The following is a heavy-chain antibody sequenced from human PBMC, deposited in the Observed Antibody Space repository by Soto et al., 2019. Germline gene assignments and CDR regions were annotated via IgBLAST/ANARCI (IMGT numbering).Heavy chain of an antibody. D-gene: IGHD1-26*01. Sequence: ASVKVSCKASGYTFTSYGISWVRQAPGQGLEWMGWISAYNANTNYAQKLQGRVTMTTDTSTSTSYMELRSLRSDDTAVYFCARDRLGATGDYWGQGTLVTVSS. V-gene: IGHV1-18*01. J-gene: IGHJ4*02. CDR2: ISAYNANT. CDR3: ARDRLGATGDY. CDR1: GYTFTSYG.